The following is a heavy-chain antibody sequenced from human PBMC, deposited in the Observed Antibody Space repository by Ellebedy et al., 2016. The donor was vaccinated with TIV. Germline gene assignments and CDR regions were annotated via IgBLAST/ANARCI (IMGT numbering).Heavy chain of an antibody. CDR2: ISGSSGDT. D-gene: IGHD3-22*01. CDR3: ARGGRDSSGQYEDWYYDL. CDR1: GFSFSDHY. J-gene: IGHJ2*01. V-gene: IGHV3-11*06. Sequence: GESLKISCVVSGFSFSDHYMNWIRQTPGKGLEWLSYISGSSGDTNYADSVKGRFTISRDNAKNSLYLQMNSLRDEDTAVYYCARGGRDSSGQYEDWYYDLWGRGTLVTVSS.